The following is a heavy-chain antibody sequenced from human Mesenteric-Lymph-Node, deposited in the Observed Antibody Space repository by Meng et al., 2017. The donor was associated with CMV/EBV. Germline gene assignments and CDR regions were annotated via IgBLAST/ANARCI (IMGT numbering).Heavy chain of an antibody. CDR2: ISSDGRDK. V-gene: IGHV3-30*15. CDR3: ARVESLYFGELHSFDY. J-gene: IGHJ4*02. D-gene: IGHD3-10*01. CDR1: GFTFTSYT. Sequence: GESLKISCAASGFTFTSYTMHWVRQTPGKGLEWLSAISSDGRDKHYVDSVKGRFTISRDNSKSTVYLQMSSLGLEDTAVYYCARVESLYFGELHSFDYWGQGTLVTVSS.